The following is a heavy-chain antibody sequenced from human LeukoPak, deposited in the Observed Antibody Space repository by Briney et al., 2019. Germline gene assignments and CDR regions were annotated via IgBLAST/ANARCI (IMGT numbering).Heavy chain of an antibody. D-gene: IGHD4-17*01. CDR3: ARHSTVTSLGAFDI. CDR2: IYYSGST. CDR1: GDSINNYY. Sequence: SETLSLTCTVSGDSINNYYWSWIRQPPGKGLEWIGYIYYSGSTNYNSSLKSRVTISIDTSKNQFSLKLSSVTAADTAVYYCARHSTVTSLGAFDIWGQGTMVTVSS. J-gene: IGHJ3*02. V-gene: IGHV4-59*01.